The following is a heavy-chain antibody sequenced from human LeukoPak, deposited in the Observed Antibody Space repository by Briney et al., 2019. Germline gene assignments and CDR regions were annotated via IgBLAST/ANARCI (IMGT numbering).Heavy chain of an antibody. CDR1: GFTFSSYA. D-gene: IGHD3-10*01. J-gene: IGHJ5*02. CDR2: ISGSGGST. Sequence: GRSLRLACAASGFTFSSYAMSWVRQAPRKGLEWVSAISGSGGSTYYADSVKGRFTISRDNSKNTLYLQMNSLRAEDTAVYYCAKTLWCGETGWFDPWGQGTLVTVSS. V-gene: IGHV3-23*01. CDR3: AKTLWCGETGWFDP.